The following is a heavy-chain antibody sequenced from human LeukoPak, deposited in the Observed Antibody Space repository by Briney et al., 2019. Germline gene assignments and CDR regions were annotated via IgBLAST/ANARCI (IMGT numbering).Heavy chain of an antibody. D-gene: IGHD6-13*01. CDR3: ARVYSSSYPTYWYFDY. CDR1: GGSISSYY. CDR2: IHYSGTT. Sequence: SETLSLTCTVSGGSISSYYWSWIRQPPGKGLEWIGYIHYSGTTNHNPSLKSRVTISVDTSRNQFSLKLSSVTAADTAVYYCARVYSSSYPTYWYFDYWGQGTLVTVSS. J-gene: IGHJ4*02. V-gene: IGHV4-59*12.